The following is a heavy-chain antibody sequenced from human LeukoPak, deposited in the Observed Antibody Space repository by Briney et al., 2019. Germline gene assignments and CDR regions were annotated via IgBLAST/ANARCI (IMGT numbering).Heavy chain of an antibody. D-gene: IGHD2-15*01. V-gene: IGHV3-30*02. CDR3: ARSSGGSWGDY. J-gene: IGHJ4*02. CDR2: IRYDGSNK. CDR1: GFTFSTYG. Sequence: GGSLRLSCAASGFTFSTYGMHWVRQAPGKGLEWVAFIRYDGSNKYYAGSVKGRFTISRDNSKNTLYLQMNSLRAEDTAVYYCARSSGGSWGDYWGQGTLVTVSS.